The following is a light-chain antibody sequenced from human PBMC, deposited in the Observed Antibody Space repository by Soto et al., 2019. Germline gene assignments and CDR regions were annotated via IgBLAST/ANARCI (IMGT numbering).Light chain of an antibody. Sequence: EIVLTQSPGTLSLSPWERATLSCRASQSVRSSYLAWYQQKSGQAPRLLTYGASSRATGIPDRFSGSGSETDFTLTIIRLEPEDFAVYYCQQYASSPWTFGQGTKVDIK. CDR2: GAS. J-gene: IGKJ1*01. CDR1: QSVRSSY. V-gene: IGKV3-20*01. CDR3: QQYASSPWT.